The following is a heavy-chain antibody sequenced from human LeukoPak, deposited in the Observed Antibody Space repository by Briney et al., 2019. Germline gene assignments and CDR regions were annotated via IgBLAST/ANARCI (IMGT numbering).Heavy chain of an antibody. CDR1: GFTLSGYG. CDR3: AREAPAFDI. Sequence: PGGSLRLSCAASGFTLSGYGMNWVRQAPGKGLEWVSYISSSSSNIKYADSVQGRFTISRDTAKNSLYLQMDSLRAEDTAVYYCAREAPAFDIWGQGTMVTVSS. V-gene: IGHV3-48*01. CDR2: ISSSSSNI. J-gene: IGHJ3*02.